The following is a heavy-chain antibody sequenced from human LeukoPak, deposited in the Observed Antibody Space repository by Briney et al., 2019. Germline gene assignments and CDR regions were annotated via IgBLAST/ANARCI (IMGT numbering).Heavy chain of an antibody. V-gene: IGHV3-21*01. D-gene: IGHD3-10*02. CDR3: AELGITMIGGV. CDR1: GFTFSSYD. Sequence: PGGSLRLSCVASGFTFSSYDMHWVRQAPGKGLEWVSSISSSSSYIYYADSVKGRFTISRDNAKNSLYLQMNSLRAEDTAVYYCAELGITMIGGVWGKGTTVTISS. J-gene: IGHJ6*04. CDR2: ISSSSSYI.